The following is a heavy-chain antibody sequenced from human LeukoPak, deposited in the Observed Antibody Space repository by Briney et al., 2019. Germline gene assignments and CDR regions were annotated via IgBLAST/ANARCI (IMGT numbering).Heavy chain of an antibody. CDR3: AKDNYYDSSGYYYDY. V-gene: IGHV3-43*02. Sequence: GGSLRLSCAASGFTVSRNYYMNWVRQAPGKGLEWVSLISGDGGSTYYADSVKGRFTISRDNSKNSLYLQMNSLRTEDTALYYCAKDNYYDSSGYYYDYWGQGTLVTVSS. CDR2: ISGDGGST. D-gene: IGHD3-22*01. J-gene: IGHJ4*02. CDR1: GFTVSRNYY.